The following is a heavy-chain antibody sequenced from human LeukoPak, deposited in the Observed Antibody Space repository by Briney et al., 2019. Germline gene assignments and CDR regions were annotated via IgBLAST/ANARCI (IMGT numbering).Heavy chain of an antibody. CDR2: LYYSGST. CDR1: GGSISSSSYY. Sequence: SSETLSLTCTVSGGSISSSSYYWGWIRQPPGKGLEWIGSLYYSGSTYYNPSLKSRVTISVDTSKNQFSLKLSSVTAADTAVYYCARGHRASGWNYVPFDYWGQGTLVTVSS. J-gene: IGHJ4*02. V-gene: IGHV4-39*07. CDR3: ARGHRASGWNYVPFDY. D-gene: IGHD1-7*01.